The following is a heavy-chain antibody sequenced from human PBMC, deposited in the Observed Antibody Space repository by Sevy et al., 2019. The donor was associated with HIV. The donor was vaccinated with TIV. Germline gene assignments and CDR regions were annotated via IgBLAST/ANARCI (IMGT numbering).Heavy chain of an antibody. Sequence: GGSLRLSCAASGFTFSTYAMIWVRQAPGKGLEWVSAISGSGGSTYYADSLEGRFTISRDNSKNTLYLQMNSLRAEDTAVYYCAKGDRNFYGMDVWGQGTTVTVSS. J-gene: IGHJ6*02. D-gene: IGHD2-15*01. CDR3: AKGDRNFYGMDV. V-gene: IGHV3-23*01. CDR2: ISGSGGST. CDR1: GFTFSTYA.